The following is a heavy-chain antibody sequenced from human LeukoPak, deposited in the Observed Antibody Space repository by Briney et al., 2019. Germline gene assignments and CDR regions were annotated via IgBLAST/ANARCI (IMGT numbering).Heavy chain of an antibody. D-gene: IGHD5-18*01. V-gene: IGHV4-59*01. CDR1: GGSIRSYY. CDR3: AREGGVDGYNYGYWFDP. J-gene: IGHJ5*02. Sequence: SETLSLTCTVSGGSIRSYYWSWIRQPPGKGLEWIGYIYYSGRTNYNPSLKSRVTISVDTSKNQFSLKLSSVTAADTAVYYCAREGGVDGYNYGYWFDPWGQGTLVTVSS. CDR2: IYYSGRT.